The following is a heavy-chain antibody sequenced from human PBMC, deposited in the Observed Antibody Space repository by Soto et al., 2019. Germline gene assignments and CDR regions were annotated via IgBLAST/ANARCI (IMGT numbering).Heavy chain of an antibody. CDR2: INPNSGGT. J-gene: IGHJ5*02. D-gene: IGHD3-3*01. Sequence: ASVKVSCKASGYTFTGYYMHWVRQAPGQGLEWMGWINPNSGGTNYAQKFQGRVTMTRDTSISTAYMELSRLGSDDTAVYYCAREDFGDENNWFDPWGQGTLVTVSS. CDR3: AREDFGDENNWFDP. CDR1: GYTFTGYY. V-gene: IGHV1-2*02.